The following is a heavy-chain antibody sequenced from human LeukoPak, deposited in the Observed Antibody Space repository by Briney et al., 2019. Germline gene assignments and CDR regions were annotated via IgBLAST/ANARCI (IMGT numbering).Heavy chain of an antibody. Sequence: SETLSLTCTVSGGSVSSYYWSWIRQPPGKGLEWIGYIYYSGSTNYNPSLKSRVTISVDTSKNQFSLKLSSVTAADTAVYYCARGGSGYYYGSGRMVYWGQGTLVTVSS. CDR1: GGSVSSYY. CDR3: ARGGSGYYYGSGRMVY. D-gene: IGHD3-10*01. J-gene: IGHJ4*02. V-gene: IGHV4-59*02. CDR2: IYYSGST.